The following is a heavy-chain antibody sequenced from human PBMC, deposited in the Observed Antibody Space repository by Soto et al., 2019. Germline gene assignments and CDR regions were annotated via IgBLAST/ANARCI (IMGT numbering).Heavy chain of an antibody. CDR2: IYTSGST. CDR3: ARDLRPDAFDI. CDR1: GGSLSSYY. V-gene: IGHV4-4*07. D-gene: IGHD6-6*01. J-gene: IGHJ3*02. Sequence: XTLSLPCTVSGGSLSSYYWSWIRQPAGKGLEWIGRIYTSGSTNYNPSLKSRVTMSVDTSKNQFSLKLSSVTAADTAVYYCARDLRPDAFDIWGQGTMVTVSS.